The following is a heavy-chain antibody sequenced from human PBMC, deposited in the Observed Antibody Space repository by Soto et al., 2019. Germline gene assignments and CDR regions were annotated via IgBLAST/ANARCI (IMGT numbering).Heavy chain of an antibody. CDR1: GFTFSSYW. V-gene: IGHV3-7*01. J-gene: IGHJ4*02. CDR2: IKQDGSEK. D-gene: IGHD2-2*01. CDR3: ARGRGCSTGCHNFDY. Sequence: VQLVESGGGLVQPGGSLRLSCAASGFTFSSYWMSWVRQAPGKGLEWVANIKQDGSEKYYVDSVKGRFTISRDNDKNSLYLQMNSLRAEDTAVYYCARGRGCSTGCHNFDYWGQGTLVTVSS.